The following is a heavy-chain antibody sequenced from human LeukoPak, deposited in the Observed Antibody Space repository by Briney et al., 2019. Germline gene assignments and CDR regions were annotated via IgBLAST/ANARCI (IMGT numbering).Heavy chain of an antibody. CDR1: GFTFSDYY. CDR2: ISNSAITV. J-gene: IGHJ4*02. Sequence: PGGSLRLSCAASGFTFSDYYMSWIRQAPGKGLEWVSYISNSAITVYYADSVKGRFTISRDNARNSLSLQMNSLTAEDTAVYYCAKDIGGDCVFDYWGQGTLVTVSS. V-gene: IGHV3-11*01. CDR3: AKDIGGDCVFDY. D-gene: IGHD2-21*02.